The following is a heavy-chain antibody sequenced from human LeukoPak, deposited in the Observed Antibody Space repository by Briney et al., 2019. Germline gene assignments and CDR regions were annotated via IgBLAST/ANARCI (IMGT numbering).Heavy chain of an antibody. Sequence: PSETLSLTCAVYGGSFSGYYWSWIRQPPGKGLEWIGSIYHSGSTYYNPSLKSRVTISVDTSKNQFSLKLSSVTAADTAVYYCARVGVAFDIWGQGTMVTVSS. CDR3: ARVGVAFDI. D-gene: IGHD6-13*01. CDR2: IYHSGST. V-gene: IGHV4-34*01. CDR1: GGSFSGYY. J-gene: IGHJ3*02.